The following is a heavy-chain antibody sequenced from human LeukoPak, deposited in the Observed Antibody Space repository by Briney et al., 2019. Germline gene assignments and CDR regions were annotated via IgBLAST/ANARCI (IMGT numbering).Heavy chain of an antibody. V-gene: IGHV3-23*01. CDR1: GFTVSSNY. Sequence: GGPLRLSCAASGFTVSSNYMSWVRQAPGKGLEWVSAISGSGGSTYYADSVKGRFTISRDNSKNTLYLQMNSLRAEDTAVYYCARRVLAVAGKHFDYWGQGTLVTVSS. CDR3: ARRVLAVAGKHFDY. D-gene: IGHD6-19*01. J-gene: IGHJ4*02. CDR2: ISGSGGST.